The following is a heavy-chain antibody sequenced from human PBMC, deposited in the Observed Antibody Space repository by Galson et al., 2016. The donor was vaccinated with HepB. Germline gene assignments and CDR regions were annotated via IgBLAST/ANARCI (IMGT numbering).Heavy chain of an antibody. Sequence: PALVKPTQTVTLTCTFSGFSLTTSGVGVGWIRQPPGKALEWLALIYWDDDKRYSPSLKSRLTITKDTTKNQVVLTMTNMDPVNTATNYFSHSHWEWEPLPQEYFDYWGQGTLVTVSS. CDR3: SHSHWEWEPLPQEYFDY. V-gene: IGHV2-5*02. CDR1: GFSLTTSGVG. J-gene: IGHJ4*02. CDR2: IYWDDDK. D-gene: IGHD1-26*01.